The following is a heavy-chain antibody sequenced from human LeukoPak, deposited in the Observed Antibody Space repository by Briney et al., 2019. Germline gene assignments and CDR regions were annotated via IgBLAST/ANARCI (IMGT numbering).Heavy chain of an antibody. CDR3: ARVNDSGPFDY. D-gene: IGHD3-22*01. J-gene: IGHJ4*02. CDR1: GFTFSSYA. Sequence: GGSLRLSCAASGFTFSSYAMHWVRQAPGKGLEWVAVISYDGSNKYYADSVKGRFTISRDNSKNTLYLQINSLRAEDTAVYYCARVNDSGPFDYWGQGTLVTVSS. CDR2: ISYDGSNK. V-gene: IGHV3-30-3*01.